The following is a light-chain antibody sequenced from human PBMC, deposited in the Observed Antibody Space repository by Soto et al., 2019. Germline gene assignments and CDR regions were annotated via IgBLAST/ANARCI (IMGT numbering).Light chain of an antibody. CDR3: QQYYSTPPA. J-gene: IGKJ1*01. CDR1: QSVLYSSNNKNY. V-gene: IGKV4-1*01. Sequence: DIVMTQSPESLAVSLGERATINCKSSQSVLYSSNNKNYLSWYQKKPGQPPKLLIYWASTRESGVPDRFSGSGSGTDFTLTISSLQAEDVAVYYCQQYYSTPPAFGQGTKVEIK. CDR2: WAS.